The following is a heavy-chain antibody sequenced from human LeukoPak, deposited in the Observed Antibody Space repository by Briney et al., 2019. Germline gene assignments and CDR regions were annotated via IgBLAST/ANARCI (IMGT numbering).Heavy chain of an antibody. CDR1: GDSITSSHW. CDR3: ARRGDYVDY. Sequence: PSGTLSLTCTVSGDSITSSHWWSWIRQSPGKGLEWIGSIYYSGSTYYNPSLKSRVTISVDTSKNQFSLNLSSVTAADTAVYYCARRGDYVDYWGQGTLVTVSS. J-gene: IGHJ4*02. V-gene: IGHV4-39*07. CDR2: IYYSGST.